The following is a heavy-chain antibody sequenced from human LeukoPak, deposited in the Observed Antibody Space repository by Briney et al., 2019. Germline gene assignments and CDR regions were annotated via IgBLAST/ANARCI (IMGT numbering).Heavy chain of an antibody. Sequence: SETLSLTCAVYGGSFSGYYWSWIRQPPGKGLEWIGEINHSGSTNYNPSLKSRVTLSVDKSKNQFSLKLISVTAADTAVYYCARWVPAVGTYYFDYWGQGTLVTISS. CDR1: GGSFSGYY. V-gene: IGHV4-34*01. CDR2: INHSGST. J-gene: IGHJ4*02. CDR3: ARWVPAVGTYYFDY. D-gene: IGHD4-23*01.